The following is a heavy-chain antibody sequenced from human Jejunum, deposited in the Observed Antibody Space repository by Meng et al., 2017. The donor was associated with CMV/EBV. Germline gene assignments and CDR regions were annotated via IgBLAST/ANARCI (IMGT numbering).Heavy chain of an antibody. CDR1: A. J-gene: IGHJ4*01. CDR2: IRSKPYNETT. V-gene: IGHV3-49*04. CDR3: SREWEDVVDVSVATRGFLDY. Sequence: ALNWVRQAPGKGLEWVGSIRSKPYNETTEYAASVKGRFTISRDDSKSIAYLQMNSLKTGDTAVYYCSREWEDVVDVSVATRGFLDYWGLGTLVTVSS. D-gene: IGHD2-2*01.